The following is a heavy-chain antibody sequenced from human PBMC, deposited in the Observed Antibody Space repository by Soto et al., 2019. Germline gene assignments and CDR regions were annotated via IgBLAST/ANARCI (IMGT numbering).Heavy chain of an antibody. CDR1: GGSVSSGSYY. J-gene: IGHJ5*02. V-gene: IGHV4-61*01. CDR3: ARDTRSFGDWFDP. D-gene: IGHD3-10*01. Sequence: PSETLSLTCTVSGGSVSSGSYYWSWIRQPPGKGLEWIGYIYYSGSTNYNPSLKSRVTISVDTSKNKFSLKLSSVTAADTAVYYCARDTRSFGDWFDPWGQGTLVTVSS. CDR2: IYYSGST.